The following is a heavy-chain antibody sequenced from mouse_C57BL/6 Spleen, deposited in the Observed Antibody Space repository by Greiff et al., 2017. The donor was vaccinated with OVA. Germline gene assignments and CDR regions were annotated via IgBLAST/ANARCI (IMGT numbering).Heavy chain of an antibody. CDR1: GFTFSSYA. D-gene: IGHD2-4*01. CDR3: ARDLMITRYFDV. V-gene: IGHV5-4*01. CDR2: ISDGGSYT. Sequence: EVQRVESGGGLVKPGGSLKLSCAASGFTFSSYAMSWVRQTPEKRLEWVAIISDGGSYTYYPDNVKGRFTISRDNAKNNLYLQMSHLNSEDTAVYYCARDLMITRYFDVWGTGTTVTVSS. J-gene: IGHJ1*03.